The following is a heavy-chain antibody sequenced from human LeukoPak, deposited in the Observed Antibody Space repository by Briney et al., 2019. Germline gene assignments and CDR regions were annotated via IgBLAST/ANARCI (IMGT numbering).Heavy chain of an antibody. J-gene: IGHJ5*02. V-gene: IGHV4-39*01. D-gene: IGHD3-3*01. CDR2: IYSSGNT. Sequence: PSETLSLTCTVSGGPISTTNYYWGWIRQPPGRDLEWIGSIYSSGNTYYNPSLESRVTISVDTSKNQLSLKLTSATAADTSVYYCARHSGLRSPFDPWGQGTLVTVSS. CDR1: GGPISTTNYY. CDR3: ARHSGLRSPFDP.